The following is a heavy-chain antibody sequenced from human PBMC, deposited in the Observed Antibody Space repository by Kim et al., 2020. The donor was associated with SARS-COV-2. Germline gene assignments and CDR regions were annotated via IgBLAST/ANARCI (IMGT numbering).Heavy chain of an antibody. CDR1: GFTFSKYA. Sequence: GGSLRLSCVASGFTFSKYAMGWVRQIPGKGLEWVSGISGSGRLTYDADSVQGRFTISRDNSKTTIYLQMNSLRVDDTAVYDCAKDGVGQWQNGVDVWGQG. CDR3: AKDGVGQWQNGVDV. CDR2: ISGSGRLT. D-gene: IGHD6-19*01. J-gene: IGHJ6*02. V-gene: IGHV3-23*01.